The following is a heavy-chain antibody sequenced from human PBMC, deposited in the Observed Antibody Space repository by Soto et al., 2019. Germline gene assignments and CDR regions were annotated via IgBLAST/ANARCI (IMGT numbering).Heavy chain of an antibody. CDR3: AKVGVRYCRGGSCYFHY. Sequence: EVQLLESGGGLVQPGGSLRLSCAASGFTFGSYAITWVRQAPGKGLEWVSAISGGGDSTYYADSVQGRFTISRDNSRTTLYLQMNSLRAEDTAVYYCAKVGVRYCRGGSCYFHYWGQGTLVTVSS. J-gene: IGHJ4*02. V-gene: IGHV3-23*01. D-gene: IGHD2-15*01. CDR1: GFTFGSYA. CDR2: ISGGGDST.